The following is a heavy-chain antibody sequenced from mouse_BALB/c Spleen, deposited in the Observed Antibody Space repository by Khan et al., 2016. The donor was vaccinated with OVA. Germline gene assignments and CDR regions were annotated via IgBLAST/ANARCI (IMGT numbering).Heavy chain of an antibody. CDR1: GYSITSDYA. J-gene: IGHJ4*01. CDR3: ARDGSRYNYAMDY. D-gene: IGHD2-3*01. CDR2: ISYSGST. V-gene: IGHV3-2*02. Sequence: EVQLVESEPGLVKPSQSLSLTCTVTGYSITSDYAWNWIRQFPGNKLEWMGYISYSGSTNYNPALKSRISITRDTSKNQFFLQLNSVTTEDTATYYCARDGSRYNYAMDYWGQGTSVTVSS.